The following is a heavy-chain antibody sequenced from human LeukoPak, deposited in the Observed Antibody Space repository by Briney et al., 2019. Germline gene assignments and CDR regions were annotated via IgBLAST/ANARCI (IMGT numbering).Heavy chain of an antibody. CDR3: ARDGGNNSWYGMDV. V-gene: IGHV3-66*01. CDR1: GFTVSSNY. CDR2: IYRVGST. J-gene: IGHJ6*02. D-gene: IGHD4-23*01. Sequence: PGRSLRLSCAASGFTVSSNYMSWVRQAPGKGLEWVSIIYRVGSTFYADSVEGRFTISRDNSKNTLYLQMNSLRVEDTAIYYCARDGGNNSWYGMDVWGQGTTVTVSS.